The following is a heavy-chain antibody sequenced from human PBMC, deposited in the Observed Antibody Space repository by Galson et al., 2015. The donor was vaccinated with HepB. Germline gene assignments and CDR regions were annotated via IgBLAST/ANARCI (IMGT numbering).Heavy chain of an antibody. CDR1: GFTFSSYG. CDR3: AKDQKHASSGYYFGYFDY. J-gene: IGHJ4*02. D-gene: IGHD3-22*01. V-gene: IGHV3-30*18. CDR2: ISYDGSNK. Sequence: SLRLSCAASGFTFSSYGMHWVRQAPGKGLEWVAVISYDGSNKYYADSVKGRFTISRDNSKNTLYLQMNSLRAEDTAVYYCAKDQKHASSGYYFGYFDYWGQGTLVTVSS.